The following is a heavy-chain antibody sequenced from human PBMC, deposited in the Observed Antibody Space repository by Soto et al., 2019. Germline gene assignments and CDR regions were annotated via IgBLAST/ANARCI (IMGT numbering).Heavy chain of an antibody. CDR2: ISSSGSTI. V-gene: IGHV3-11*01. CDR1: GFTFSDYY. D-gene: IGHD3-3*01. Sequence: PGGSLRLSCAASGFTFSDYYMSWIRQAPGKGLEWVSYISSSGSTIYYADSVKGRFTISRDNAKNSLYLQMNSLRAEDTAVYYCARGKVWGLRFLEWFHYYGMDVWGQGTTVTVSS. CDR3: ARGKVWGLRFLEWFHYYGMDV. J-gene: IGHJ6*02.